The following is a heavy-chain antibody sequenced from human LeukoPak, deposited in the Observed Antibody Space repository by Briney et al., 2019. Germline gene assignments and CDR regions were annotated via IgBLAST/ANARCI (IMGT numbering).Heavy chain of an antibody. D-gene: IGHD2-2*01. CDR3: ARGGYCISTSCYAIGAFDI. CDR2: IIPIFGTA. CDR1: GGTFSSYA. V-gene: IGHV1-69*06. Sequence: SVKVSCKASGGTFSSYAISWVRRAPGRGLEWMRGIIPIFGTANYAQKFQGRVTITADNSTSTAYMELSSLRSEDTAVYYCARGGYCISTSCYAIGAFDIWGQGTMVTVSS. J-gene: IGHJ3*02.